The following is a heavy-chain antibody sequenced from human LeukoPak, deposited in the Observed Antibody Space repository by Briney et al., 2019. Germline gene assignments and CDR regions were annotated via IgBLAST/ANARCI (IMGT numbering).Heavy chain of an antibody. CDR1: GFTFSSYG. CDR2: ISYDGSNK. Sequence: PGGSLRLSCAASGFTFSSYGMHWVRQAPGKGLEWVAVISYDGSNKYYADSVKGRFTISRDNSKNTLYLQMNNLRAEDTAVYYCARDLVGITCRWGQGTLVTVSS. CDR3: ARDLVGITCR. V-gene: IGHV3-30*03. J-gene: IGHJ4*02. D-gene: IGHD6-6*01.